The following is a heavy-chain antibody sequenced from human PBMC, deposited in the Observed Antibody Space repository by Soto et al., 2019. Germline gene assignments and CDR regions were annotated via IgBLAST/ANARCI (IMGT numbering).Heavy chain of an antibody. J-gene: IGHJ4*02. Sequence: VQLLESGGGSVQPGRSLRLSCAGSGFSFSSYVLSWVRQAPGRGLEWVAATSYDGNNRYYADSVKGRFIISRDNSKNTLDLEMETPRPEDTAVYYCAGVYYGGDSVNNFWGQGTPVTVSS. CDR1: GFSFSSYV. V-gene: IGHV3-30-3*01. CDR3: AGVYYGGDSVNNF. CDR2: TSYDGNNR. D-gene: IGHD2-21*02.